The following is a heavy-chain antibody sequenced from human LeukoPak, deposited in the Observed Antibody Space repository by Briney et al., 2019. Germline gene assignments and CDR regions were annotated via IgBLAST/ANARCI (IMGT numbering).Heavy chain of an antibody. J-gene: IGHJ4*02. CDR2: ISGSGGST. CDR3: AKDPSPYYYDSSSQFPGGY. CDR1: GFTFSSYA. D-gene: IGHD3-22*01. V-gene: IGHV3-23*01. Sequence: GGSLRLSCAASGFTFSSYAMSWVRQAPGKGLEWVSAISGSGGSTYYADSVKGRFTISRDNSKNTLYLQMNSLRAEDTAVYYYAKDPSPYYYDSSSQFPGGYWVQGTLVTVAS.